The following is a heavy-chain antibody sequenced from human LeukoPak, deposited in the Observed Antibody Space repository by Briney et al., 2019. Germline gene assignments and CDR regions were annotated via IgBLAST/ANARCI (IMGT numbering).Heavy chain of an antibody. D-gene: IGHD3-3*01. CDR1: GGSFSGYY. J-gene: IGHJ4*02. Sequence: SETLSLTCAVYGGSFSGYYWSWIRQPPGQGREWIGEINHSGSTNYNPSLKSRVTISVDTSKNQFSLKLSSVTAADTAVYYCASPYDFWSGYALAYWGQGTLVTVSS. CDR3: ASPYDFWSGYALAY. CDR2: INHSGST. V-gene: IGHV4-34*01.